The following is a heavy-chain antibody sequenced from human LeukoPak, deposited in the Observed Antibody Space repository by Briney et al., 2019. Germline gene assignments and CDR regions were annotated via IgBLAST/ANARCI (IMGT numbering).Heavy chain of an antibody. J-gene: IGHJ4*02. V-gene: IGHV3-30*03. CDR3: ATAGTGSYPR. Sequence: DSVKGRFTISRDNSKNTLYLQMNSLRAEDTAVYYCATAGTGSYPRWGQGTLVTVSS. D-gene: IGHD1-1*01.